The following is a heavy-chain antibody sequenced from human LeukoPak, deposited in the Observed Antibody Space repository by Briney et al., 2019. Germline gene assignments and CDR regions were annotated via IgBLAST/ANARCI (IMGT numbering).Heavy chain of an antibody. D-gene: IGHD4/OR15-4a*01. Sequence: GGSLRLSCAASGFTFSSYWMHWVRQAPGKGLVWVSRINSDGSTTTYADSVKGRFTISRDNAMNTLYLQMNSLRAEDTAVYYCARDRRLWNMDVWGTGTTVTISS. CDR3: ARDRRLWNMDV. J-gene: IGHJ6*03. V-gene: IGHV3-74*01. CDR1: GFTFSSYW. CDR2: INSDGSTT.